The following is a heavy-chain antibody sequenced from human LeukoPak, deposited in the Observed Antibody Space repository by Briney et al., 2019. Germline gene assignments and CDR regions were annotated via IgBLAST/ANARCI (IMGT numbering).Heavy chain of an antibody. CDR2: IYYSGST. Sequence: SETLSLTCTVSGGSISSYYWSWIRQPPGKGLEWIGYIYYSGSTNYNPSLKSRVTISVDTSKNQFSLKLSSVTAADTAVYYCARVYGGVSSWYPDAFDIWGQGTMVTVSS. V-gene: IGHV4-59*01. CDR1: GGSISSYY. CDR3: ARVYGGVSSWYPDAFDI. J-gene: IGHJ3*02. D-gene: IGHD6-13*01.